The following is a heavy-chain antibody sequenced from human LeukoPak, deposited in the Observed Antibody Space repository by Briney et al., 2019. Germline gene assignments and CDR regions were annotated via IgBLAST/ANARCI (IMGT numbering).Heavy chain of an antibody. D-gene: IGHD1-26*01. CDR3: ARSRSGAY. J-gene: IGHJ4*02. CDR1: GFTFSNYW. CDR2: IKQDGSEK. Sequence: PGGSLRLSCAASGFTFSNYWMSWVRQAPGKGLEWVANIKQDGSEKYYVDSVTGRFTVSRDNAKNSLYLQMNSLRAEDTAVYYCARSRSGAYWGQGTLVTVSS. V-gene: IGHV3-7*01.